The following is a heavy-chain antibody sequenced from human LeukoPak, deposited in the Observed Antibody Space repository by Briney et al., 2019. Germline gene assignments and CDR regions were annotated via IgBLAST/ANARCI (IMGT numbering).Heavy chain of an antibody. Sequence: SVKVSCKASGGTFSSYAISWVRQAPGQGLEWMGRIIPIFGTANYAQKFQGRVTITTDESTSTAYMELSSLRSEDTAVYYCAREPPSIVVVTAQSAEYFQHWGQGTLVTVSS. J-gene: IGHJ1*01. V-gene: IGHV1-69*05. CDR1: GGTFSSYA. CDR3: AREPPSIVVVTAQSAEYFQH. CDR2: IIPIFGTA. D-gene: IGHD2-21*02.